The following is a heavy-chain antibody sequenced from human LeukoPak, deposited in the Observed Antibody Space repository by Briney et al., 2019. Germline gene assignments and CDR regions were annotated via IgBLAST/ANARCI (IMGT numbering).Heavy chain of an antibody. V-gene: IGHV3-74*01. CDR2: INSDGSST. D-gene: IGHD2-2*01. CDR1: GFTFSSYW. Sequence: GGSLRLSCAASGFTFSSYWMHWVRQAPGKGLVWVSRINSDGSSTSYADSVKGRFTISRDNAKNSLYLHMNSLRAEDTAVHYCARNPGVTAGRGYYYYMDVWGKGTTVTVSS. CDR3: ARNPGVTAGRGYYYYMDV. J-gene: IGHJ6*03.